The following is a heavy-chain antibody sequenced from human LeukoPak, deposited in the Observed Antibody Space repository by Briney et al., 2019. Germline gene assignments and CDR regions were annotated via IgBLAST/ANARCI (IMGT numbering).Heavy chain of an antibody. V-gene: IGHV1-2*02. Sequence: SVKVSCKTSGYTFTGYYIHWVRQAPGQGRDWMGWINGNTGSTNYAQKFQDRVAMTRDTSISTAYMDLNRLRSDDTAVYFCARVGPDCGGDCYSNWGQGTLVTVSS. D-gene: IGHD2-21*02. J-gene: IGHJ4*02. CDR1: GYTFTGYY. CDR3: ARVGPDCGGDCYSN. CDR2: INGNTGST.